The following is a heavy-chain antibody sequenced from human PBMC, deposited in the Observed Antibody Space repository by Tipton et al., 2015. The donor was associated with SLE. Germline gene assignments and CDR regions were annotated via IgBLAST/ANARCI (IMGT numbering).Heavy chain of an antibody. CDR1: GDSISSSTYF. CDR3: ARHGPLWEPNWSFDY. CDR2: IYYNGDT. Sequence: TLSLTCSVSGDSISSSTYFWGWIRQPPGKALEWIGSIYYNGDTHYNPSLKSRVTISVDTSKNQISLHLRFVTAADTAVYYCARHGPLWEPNWSFDYWGQGTLVTVSS. V-gene: IGHV4-39*01. J-gene: IGHJ4*02. D-gene: IGHD1-26*01.